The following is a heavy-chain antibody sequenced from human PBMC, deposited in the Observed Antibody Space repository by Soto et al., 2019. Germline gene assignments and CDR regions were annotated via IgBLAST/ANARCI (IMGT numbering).Heavy chain of an antibody. CDR2: ISNSGNTI. Sequence: LRLSCAASGFTFSSYGMHWVRQAPGKGLEWISYISNSGNTIYVADSMRGRFTISRDNAKNSLFLQMNSLRADDTAVYYCARDIDNRDYYYGLDVWGQGTTVTVSS. V-gene: IGHV3-48*03. CDR3: ARDIDNRDYYYGLDV. CDR1: GFTFSSYG. D-gene: IGHD1-20*01. J-gene: IGHJ6*02.